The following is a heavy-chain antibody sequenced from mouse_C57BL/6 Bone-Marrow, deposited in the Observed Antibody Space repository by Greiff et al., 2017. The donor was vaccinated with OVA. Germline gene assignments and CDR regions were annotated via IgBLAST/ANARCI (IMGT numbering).Heavy chain of an antibody. D-gene: IGHD1-1*01. Sequence: QVQLQQPGAELVRPGSSVKLSCKASGYTFTSYWMHWVKQRPIQGLEWIGNIDPSDSETHYNQKFKDKATLTVDKSSSTAYMQLNSLTSEDSAVYYCAKGEDYYGSSYDWYFDVWGTGTTVTVSS. CDR2: IDPSDSET. V-gene: IGHV1-52*01. J-gene: IGHJ1*03. CDR3: AKGEDYYGSSYDWYFDV. CDR1: GYTFTSYW.